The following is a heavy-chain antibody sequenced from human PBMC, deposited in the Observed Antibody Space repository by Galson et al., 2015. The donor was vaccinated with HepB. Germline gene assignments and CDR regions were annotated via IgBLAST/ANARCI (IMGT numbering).Heavy chain of an antibody. Sequence: PLSLSCAASGFTFISYAMHWVRQAPGEGLEYVSAISSAGGSTSYADSVKGRFTISRDNSRNTLYLEMNSLRVDDTAVYYCAKGEARGSFIYYKEYFQHWGQGTLVTVSS. CDR2: ISSAGGST. D-gene: IGHD3-10*01. V-gene: IGHV3-64*04. CDR1: GFTFISYA. J-gene: IGHJ1*01. CDR3: AKGEARGSFIYYKEYFQH.